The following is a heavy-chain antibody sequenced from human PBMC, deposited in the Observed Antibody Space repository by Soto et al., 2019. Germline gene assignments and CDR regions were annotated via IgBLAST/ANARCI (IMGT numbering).Heavy chain of an antibody. CDR3: TTDYYYDSSGTVDY. Sequence: EVQLVESGGGLVKPGGSLRLSCAASGFTFSNAWMNWVRQAPGKGLEWVGRIKSKTDGGTTDYAAPGKGRFTISRDDSKNTLYLQMNSLKTEDTAVYYCTTDYYYDSSGTVDYWGQGTLVTVSS. D-gene: IGHD3-22*01. CDR1: GFTFSNAW. J-gene: IGHJ4*02. V-gene: IGHV3-15*07. CDR2: IKSKTDGGTT.